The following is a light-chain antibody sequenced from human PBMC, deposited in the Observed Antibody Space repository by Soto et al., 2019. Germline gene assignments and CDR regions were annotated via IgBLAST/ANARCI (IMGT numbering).Light chain of an antibody. V-gene: IGKV3-15*01. J-gene: IGKJ1*01. CDR2: AAS. CDR1: QSVSSK. CDR3: QQYNNWPWT. Sequence: EMVMTQSPATLSVSPGGRATLSCMASQSVSSKLAWYQQKPGQAPRLLIYAASTRATGIPARFSGSGSGTEFTLTISSLQSEDFAVYYCQQYNNWPWTFGQGTKVDIK.